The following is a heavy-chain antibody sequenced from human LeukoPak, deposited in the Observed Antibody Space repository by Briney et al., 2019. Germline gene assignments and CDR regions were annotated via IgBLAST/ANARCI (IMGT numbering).Heavy chain of an antibody. CDR3: ARGDYSSSFDY. V-gene: IGHV3-21*01. CDR2: ISSSSSAI. CDR1: GFTFSSYG. D-gene: IGHD6-19*01. J-gene: IGHJ4*02. Sequence: PGGTLRLSCAASGFTFSSYGMSWVRQAPGKGLEWVSAISSSSSAIYYADSVHGRFIISRDNARQTLYLEMDSLAVEDTAVYYCARGDYSSSFDYWGQGTLVTVSS.